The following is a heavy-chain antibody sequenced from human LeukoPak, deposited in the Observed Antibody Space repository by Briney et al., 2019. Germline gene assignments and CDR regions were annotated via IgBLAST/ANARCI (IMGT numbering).Heavy chain of an antibody. D-gene: IGHD1-7*01. V-gene: IGHV3-53*01. CDR3: AGSKLRGGHGHDY. J-gene: IGHJ4*02. CDR2: IYSGGST. Sequence: GGSLRLSCAASGFTVSSNYMSWVRQAPGKGLEWVSVIYSGGSTYYADSVKGRFTISRDNSKNTLYLQMNSLRVEDTAVYYCAGSKLRGGHGHDYWGQGTLVTVSS. CDR1: GFTVSSNY.